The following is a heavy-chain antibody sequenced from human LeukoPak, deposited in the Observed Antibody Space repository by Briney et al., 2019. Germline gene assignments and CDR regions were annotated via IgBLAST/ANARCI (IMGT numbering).Heavy chain of an antibody. CDR2: ISGSGGST. CDR1: GFTFSSYA. CDR3: VGTSNTMIVVALPHYGMDV. D-gene: IGHD3-22*01. V-gene: IGHV3-23*01. J-gene: IGHJ6*02. Sequence: GGSLRLSCAASGFTFSSYAMSWVRQAPGKGLEWVSAISGSGGSTYYADSVKGRFTISRDNSKNTLYLQMNSLRAEDTAVYYCVGTSNTMIVVALPHYGMDVWGQGTTVTVSS.